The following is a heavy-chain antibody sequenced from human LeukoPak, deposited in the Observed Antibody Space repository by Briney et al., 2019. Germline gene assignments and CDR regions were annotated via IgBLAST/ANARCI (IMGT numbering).Heavy chain of an antibody. Sequence: GGSLRLSCSASGFPFSSYAMHWVHQAPGKGLEYVSAISDSGGSTYYADSVKGRFTIPRDNSKNTLYLQMSSLRAEDTAVYFCVRGYSFGPYGMDVWGQGTTVTVSS. CDR2: ISDSGGST. CDR1: GFPFSSYA. D-gene: IGHD2-15*01. V-gene: IGHV3-64D*09. J-gene: IGHJ6*02. CDR3: VRGYSFGPYGMDV.